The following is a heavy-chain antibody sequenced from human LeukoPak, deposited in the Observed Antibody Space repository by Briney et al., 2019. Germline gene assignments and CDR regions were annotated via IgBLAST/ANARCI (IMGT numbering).Heavy chain of an antibody. Sequence: ASVKVSCKASGYTFTGYYMHWVRQAPGQGLEWMGRINPNSGGTNYSQKFQGRVTMTRDTSISTAYMELSRLRSDDTAVYYCARDPYYYDSNGYYQGVDGYWGQGTLVTVSS. CDR3: ARDPYYYDSNGYYQGVDGY. J-gene: IGHJ4*02. CDR1: GYTFTGYY. CDR2: INPNSGGT. D-gene: IGHD3-22*01. V-gene: IGHV1-2*06.